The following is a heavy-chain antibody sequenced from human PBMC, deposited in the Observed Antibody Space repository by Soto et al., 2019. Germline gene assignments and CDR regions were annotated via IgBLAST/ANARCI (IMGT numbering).Heavy chain of an antibody. CDR3: ARDRESGITIFGVVIQTSNWFDP. V-gene: IGHV3-74*01. CDR1: GFTFSSDW. Sequence: GGSLRLSCAASGFTFSSDWMHWVRQAPGKGLVWVSRFNSDGSSTSYADSVKGRFTISRDNAKNTLYLQMNSLRAEDTAVYYCARDRESGITIFGVVIQTSNWFDPWGQGTLVTVSS. CDR2: FNSDGSST. D-gene: IGHD3-3*01. J-gene: IGHJ5*02.